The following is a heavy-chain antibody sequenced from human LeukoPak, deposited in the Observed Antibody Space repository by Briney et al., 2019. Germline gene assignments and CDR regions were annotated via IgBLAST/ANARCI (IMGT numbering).Heavy chain of an antibody. J-gene: IGHJ6*03. CDR2: IYTSGST. V-gene: IGHV4-59*10. D-gene: IGHD2-2*01. CDR3: AREGGYCSSTSCQARGYYYYYYMDV. CDR1: GGSFSGYY. Sequence: SEALSLTCAVYGGSFSGYYWSWIRQPPGKGLEWIGRIYTSGSTNYNPSLKSRVTMSVDTSKNQFSLKLSSVTAADTAVYYCAREGGYCSSTSCQARGYYYYYYMDVWGKGTTVTISS.